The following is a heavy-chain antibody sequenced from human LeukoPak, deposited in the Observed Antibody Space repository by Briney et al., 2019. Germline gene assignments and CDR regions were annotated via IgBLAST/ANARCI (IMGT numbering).Heavy chain of an antibody. J-gene: IGHJ2*01. CDR2: IWYDGSNK. D-gene: IGHD3-10*01. CDR3: ARDRANRYFDL. CDR1: GFTFSSYG. V-gene: IGHV3-33*01. Sequence: PGGSLRLSCAASGFTFSSYGMHWVRQAPGKGLEWVAVIWYDGSNKYYADSVKGRFTISKDDSKNTLNLQMNSLRAEGTALYYCARDRANRYFDLWGRGTLVTVSS.